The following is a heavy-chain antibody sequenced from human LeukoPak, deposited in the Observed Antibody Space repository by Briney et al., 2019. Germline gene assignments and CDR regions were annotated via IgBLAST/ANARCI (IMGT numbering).Heavy chain of an antibody. Sequence: GGSLRLSCSVSGFSFSSYAMHWVRQAPGKGLEYVSSISSNGDSTYYADSAKGRFTISRDNSKNTLFLQMSSLRAEDTAVYYCVKDRYVDYWGQGTLVTVSS. CDR3: VKDRYVDY. CDR1: GFSFSSYA. CDR2: ISSNGDST. J-gene: IGHJ4*02. D-gene: IGHD3-16*02. V-gene: IGHV3-64D*09.